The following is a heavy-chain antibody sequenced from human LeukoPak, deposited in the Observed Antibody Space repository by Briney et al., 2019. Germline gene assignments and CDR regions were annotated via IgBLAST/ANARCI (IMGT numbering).Heavy chain of an antibody. D-gene: IGHD5-24*01. CDR2: IYPDDSDT. CDR3: ARPRDGYNPFFDY. J-gene: IGHJ4*02. Sequence: GESLKISCKHSEYSFPNYCIGWVRQMPGKGLEWMGIIYPDDSDTRYSPSFQGQVTISADKSISTAYLQWSSLKASDTAMYYCARPRDGYNPFFDYWGQGTLVTVSS. V-gene: IGHV5-51*01. CDR1: EYSFPNYC.